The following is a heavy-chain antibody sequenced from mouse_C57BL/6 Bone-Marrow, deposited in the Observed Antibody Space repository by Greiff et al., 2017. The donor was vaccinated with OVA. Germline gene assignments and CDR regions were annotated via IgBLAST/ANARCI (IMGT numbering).Heavy chain of an antibody. CDR3: AREGYYYAMDY. J-gene: IGHJ4*01. Sequence: EVKLMESGGGLVKPGGSLKLSCAASGFTFSSYAMSWVRQTPEKRLEWVATISDGGSYTYYPDNVKGRFTISRDNAKNNLYLQMSHLKSEDTAMYYCAREGYYYAMDYWGQGTSVTVSS. CDR1: GFTFSSYA. V-gene: IGHV5-4*01. D-gene: IGHD2-2*01. CDR2: ISDGGSYT.